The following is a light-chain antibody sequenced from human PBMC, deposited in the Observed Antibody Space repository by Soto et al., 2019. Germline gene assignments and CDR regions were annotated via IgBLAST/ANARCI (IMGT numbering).Light chain of an antibody. J-gene: IGLJ1*01. Sequence: HSVLTQPASVSGSPGQSITISCTGTSSDVGGYNYVSWYQQHPGKAPKLMIYDVSNRPSGVSNRFSGSKSGNTASLTISGFQAEDEADYYCSSYTSSSTLVVFGTGTKLTVL. V-gene: IGLV2-14*01. CDR2: DVS. CDR1: SSDVGGYNY. CDR3: SSYTSSSTLVV.